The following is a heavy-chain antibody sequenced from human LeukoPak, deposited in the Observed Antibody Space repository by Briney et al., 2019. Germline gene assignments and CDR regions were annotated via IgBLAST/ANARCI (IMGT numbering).Heavy chain of an antibody. J-gene: IGHJ4*02. V-gene: IGHV3-48*01. D-gene: IGHD6-13*01. CDR3: ARRQQLAPYRY. Sequence: GGSLRLSCAASGFTFSSYSMNWVRQAPGKGLEWVSYISSSSSTIYYADSVKGRFTISRDNAKNSLYLQMNSLRAEDTAVYYCARRQQLAPYRYWGQGTLVTVSS. CDR1: GFTFSSYS. CDR2: ISSSSSTI.